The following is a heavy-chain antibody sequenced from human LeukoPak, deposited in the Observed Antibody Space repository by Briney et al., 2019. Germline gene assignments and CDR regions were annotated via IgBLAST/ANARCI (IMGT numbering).Heavy chain of an antibody. J-gene: IGHJ4*02. V-gene: IGHV3-7*01. CDR1: GFTFSNYW. D-gene: IGHD6-13*01. Sequence: PGGSLRLSCAASGFTFSNYWMSWVRQAPGKGLEWVANIKFDGSDKFYVDSVKGRFTISRDNAKNLLYLQMNSLRVEDTAVYYCARDRPASSTYYFDYWGQGTLVTVSS. CDR3: ARDRPASSTYYFDY. CDR2: IKFDGSDK.